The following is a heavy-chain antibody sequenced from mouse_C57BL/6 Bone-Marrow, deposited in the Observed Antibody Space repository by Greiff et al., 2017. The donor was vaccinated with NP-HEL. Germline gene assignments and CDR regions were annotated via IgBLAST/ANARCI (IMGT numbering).Heavy chain of an antibody. V-gene: IGHV5-12*01. J-gene: IGHJ3*01. D-gene: IGHD2-4*01. Sequence: DVKLVESGGGLVQPGGSLKLSCAASGFTFSDYYMYWVRQTPEKRLEWVAYISNGGGSTYYPDTVKGRFTISRDNAKNTLYLQMSRLKSEDTAMYYCARPFYDYGGFAYWGQGTLVTVSA. CDR3: ARPFYDYGGFAY. CDR1: GFTFSDYY. CDR2: ISNGGGST.